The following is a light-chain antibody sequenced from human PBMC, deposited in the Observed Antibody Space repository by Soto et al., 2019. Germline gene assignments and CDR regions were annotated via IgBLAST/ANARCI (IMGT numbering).Light chain of an antibody. Sequence: DIQMTQSPSTLSASVGDRVTITCRASQSISSWLAWYQQKPGKAPKLLIYKASSLESGVPSRFSGSGSGTEFTLTISSLQPDDFATYYCQQYNSYRTFGHGTKVEIK. CDR3: QQYNSYRT. J-gene: IGKJ1*01. CDR1: QSISSW. CDR2: KAS. V-gene: IGKV1-5*03.